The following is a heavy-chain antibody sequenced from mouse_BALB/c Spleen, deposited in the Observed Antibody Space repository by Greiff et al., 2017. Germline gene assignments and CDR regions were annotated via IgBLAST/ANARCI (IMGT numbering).Heavy chain of an antibody. D-gene: IGHD1-1*01. J-gene: IGHJ2*01. CDR3: ARGSNYYGSDY. Sequence: ESGGGLVKPGGSLKLSCAASGFTFSSYAMSWVRQTPEKRLEWVASISSGGSTYYPDSVKGRFTISRDNARNILYLQMSSLRSEDTAMYYCARGSNYYGSDYWGQGTTLTVSS. CDR1: GFTFSSYA. CDR2: ISSGGST. V-gene: IGHV5-6-5*01.